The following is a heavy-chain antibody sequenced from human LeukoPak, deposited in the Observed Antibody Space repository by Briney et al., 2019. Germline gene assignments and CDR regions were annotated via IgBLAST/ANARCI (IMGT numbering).Heavy chain of an antibody. CDR3: ARDMASLGYYGMDV. Sequence: PGGSLRLSCAASGFTFSSYWMHWVRQAPGKGLVWVSRINSDGSITSYADSVKGRFTISRDNAKNTLYLQMNSLRAEDTAVYYCARDMASLGYYGMDVWGQGTTVTVSS. CDR2: INSDGSIT. D-gene: IGHD2-2*01. CDR1: GFTFSSYW. J-gene: IGHJ6*02. V-gene: IGHV3-74*01.